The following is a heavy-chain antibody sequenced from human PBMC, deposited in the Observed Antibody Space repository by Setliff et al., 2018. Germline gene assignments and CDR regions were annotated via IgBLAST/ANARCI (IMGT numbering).Heavy chain of an antibody. Sequence: GGSLRLSCAASGFTFTSYDMSWVRQAPGKGLEWVSGISGNGITIYYADSVRGRFTISRDNAKNSLYLQMNSLRAEDTALYYCARDGVFYAMDVWGHGTTVTVSS. CDR3: ARDGVFYAMDV. CDR2: ISGNGITI. V-gene: IGHV3-48*03. J-gene: IGHJ6*02. CDR1: GFTFTSYD. D-gene: IGHD3-10*01.